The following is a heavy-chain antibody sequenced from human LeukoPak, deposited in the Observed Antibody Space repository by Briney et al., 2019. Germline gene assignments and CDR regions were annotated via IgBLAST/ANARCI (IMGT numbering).Heavy chain of an antibody. CDR1: GYSFTTYW. D-gene: IGHD2-15*01. CDR3: ARARYCSGGSCYAEY. V-gene: IGHV5-51*01. J-gene: IGHJ4*02. CDR2: IYPGDSDT. Sequence: GESLKISCKGSGYSFTTYWIGWVRQMPGKGLEWMGVIYPGDSDTRYSPSFQGQVTISADKSISTAYLQWSSLKASDTAMYYCARARYCSGGSCYAEYWGQGTLVTVSS.